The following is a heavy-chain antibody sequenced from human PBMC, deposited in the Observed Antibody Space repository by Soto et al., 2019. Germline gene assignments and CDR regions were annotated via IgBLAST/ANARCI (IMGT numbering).Heavy chain of an antibody. J-gene: IGHJ4*02. CDR2: ISYDGSNK. CDR3: ASKYYYGSGSYRN. Sequence: WGSLRLSCAASGFTFISYGMHWVRHSPGKWLEWVAVISYDGSNKYYADSVKGRFTISRDNSKNTLYLQMNSLRAEDTAVYYCASKYYYGSGSYRNWGQGTLVTVSS. V-gene: IGHV3-30*03. D-gene: IGHD3-10*01. CDR1: GFTFISYG.